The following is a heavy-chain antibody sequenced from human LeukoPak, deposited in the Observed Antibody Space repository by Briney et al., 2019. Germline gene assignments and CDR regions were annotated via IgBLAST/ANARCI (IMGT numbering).Heavy chain of an antibody. D-gene: IGHD3-10*01. CDR1: GLTFSRSW. J-gene: IGHJ4*02. V-gene: IGHV3-7*03. CDR3: TNRGNDY. Sequence: ESGGSLRLSCAASGLTFSRSWMHWVRQTPGKGLEWVAGIKEDGGQKDYVASVGGRFTISRDNARNSLYLQMNNLRADDTAVYYCTNRGNDYWGQGTLVTASS. CDR2: IKEDGGQK.